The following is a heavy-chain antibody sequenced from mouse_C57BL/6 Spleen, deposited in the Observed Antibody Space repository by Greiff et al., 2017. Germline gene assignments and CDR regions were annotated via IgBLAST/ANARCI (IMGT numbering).Heavy chain of an antibody. CDR2: IYPGDGDT. V-gene: IGHV1-82*01. CDR1: GYAFSSSW. J-gene: IGHJ2*01. Sequence: QVQLQQSGPELVKPGASVKISCKASGYAFSSSWMNWVKQRPGKGLEWIGRIYPGDGDTNYNGKFKGKATLTADKSSSTAYMQLSSLTSEDSAVYFCARCPFTTVDYSDYWGKGTTLTVSS. D-gene: IGHD1-1*01. CDR3: ARCPFTTVDYSDY.